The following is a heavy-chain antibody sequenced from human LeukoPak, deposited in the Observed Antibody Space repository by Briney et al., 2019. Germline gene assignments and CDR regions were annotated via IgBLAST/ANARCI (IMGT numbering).Heavy chain of an antibody. CDR3: ARLGGDYGDYFDY. V-gene: IGHV4-59*08. D-gene: IGHD3-16*01. CDR1: GGSISSYY. Sequence: KPSETLSLTCTVSGGSISSYYWSWIRQPPGKGLEWIGYIYYSGSTNYNPSLKSRVTISVDTSKNQFSLKLSSVTAADTAVYYCARLGGDYGDYFDYWGQGTLVTVSS. CDR2: IYYSGST. J-gene: IGHJ4*02.